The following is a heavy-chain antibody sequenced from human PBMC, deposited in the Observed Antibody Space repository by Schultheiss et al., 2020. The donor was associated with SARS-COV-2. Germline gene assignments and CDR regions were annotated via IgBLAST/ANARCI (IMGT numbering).Heavy chain of an antibody. Sequence: SQTLSLTCTFSGGSISSSSYYWSWIRQPAGKGLEWIGRIYTSGSTNYNPSLKSRVTISVDTSKNQFSLKLSSVTAADTAVYYCARENLRTDYYYYYMDVWGKGTTVTVSS. CDR3: ARENLRTDYYYYYMDV. D-gene: IGHD5/OR15-5a*01. V-gene: IGHV4-61*02. CDR2: IYTSGST. J-gene: IGHJ6*03. CDR1: GGSISSSSYY.